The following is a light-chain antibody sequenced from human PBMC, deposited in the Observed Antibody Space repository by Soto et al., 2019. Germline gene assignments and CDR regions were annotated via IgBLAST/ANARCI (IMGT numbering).Light chain of an antibody. J-gene: IGKJ2*03. V-gene: IGKV3-11*01. CDR3: QRRGDWPLYS. CDR1: QSVGTN. CDR2: DAS. Sequence: EIVLTQSPATLSLSPGERATLSCRASQSVGTNLAWYQQKPGQAPRVLIYDASDRATGIPARFSGSGSGTDFTLTISSLEPEDFVVYYCQRRGDWPLYSFGQGTKLEIK.